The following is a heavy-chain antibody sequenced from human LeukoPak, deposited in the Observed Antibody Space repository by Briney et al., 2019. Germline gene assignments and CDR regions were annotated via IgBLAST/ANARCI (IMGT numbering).Heavy chain of an antibody. CDR2: IGTACDT. V-gene: IGHV3-13*01. Sequence: GGSLRLSCAASGFDFSRSDMHWVRQVTGKGLEWVSGIGTACDTFYPDSVKGRFTISRENGKNSVYLQVNSLRVDDSAVYYCARTRVTPGIRGLQMRYFDHWGQGTLVTVSS. J-gene: IGHJ4*02. D-gene: IGHD5-18*01. CDR1: GFDFSRSD. CDR3: ARTRVTPGIRGLQMRYFDH.